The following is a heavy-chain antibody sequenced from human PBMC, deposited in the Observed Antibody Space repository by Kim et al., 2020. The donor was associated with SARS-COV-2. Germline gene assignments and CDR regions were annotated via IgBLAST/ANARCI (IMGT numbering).Heavy chain of an antibody. CDR3: ARGYGAAATGVYYFDY. Sequence: SLKSRVTISVDTSKTQFSLKLSSVTAADTAVYYCARGYGAAATGVYYFDYWGQGTLVTVSS. V-gene: IGHV4-34*13. D-gene: IGHD6-13*01. J-gene: IGHJ4*02.